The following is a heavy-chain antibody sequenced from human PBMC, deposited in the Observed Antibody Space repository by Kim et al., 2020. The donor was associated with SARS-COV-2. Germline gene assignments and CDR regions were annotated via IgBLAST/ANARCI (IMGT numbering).Heavy chain of an antibody. D-gene: IGHD4-17*01. CDR3: ARDHYGGKEDWFDP. J-gene: IGHJ5*02. V-gene: IGHV3-11*05. Sequence: GGSLRLSCAASGFTFSDYYMSWIRQAPGKGLEWVSYISSSSSYTNYADSVKGRFTISRDNAKNSLYLQMNSLRAEDTAVYYCARDHYGGKEDWFDPWGQGTLVTVSS. CDR1: GFTFSDYY. CDR2: ISSSSSYT.